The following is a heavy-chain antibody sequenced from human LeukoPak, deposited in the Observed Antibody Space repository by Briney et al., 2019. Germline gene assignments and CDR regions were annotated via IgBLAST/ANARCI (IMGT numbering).Heavy chain of an antibody. CDR1: GFTFSSYA. CDR3: ANLAPSLSSGYDMDV. CDR2: ISGSGGST. D-gene: IGHD6-6*01. Sequence: PGGSLRLSCAASGFTFSSYAMSWVRQAPGKGLEWASAISGSGGSTYYADSVRGRFTISRDNSKNTLYLQMNSLRAEDTAVYYCANLAPSLSSGYDMDVWGQGTTVTVSS. V-gene: IGHV3-23*01. J-gene: IGHJ6*02.